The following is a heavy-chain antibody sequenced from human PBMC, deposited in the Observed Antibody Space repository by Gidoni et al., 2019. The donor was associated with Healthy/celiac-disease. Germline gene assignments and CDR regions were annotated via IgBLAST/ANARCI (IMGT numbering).Heavy chain of an antibody. CDR1: GFTFSSAT. D-gene: IGHD6-19*01. CDR2: ISSSSSTI. CDR3: ARAEASIAVAGTDESFDY. Sequence: EVQLVESGGGLVQPGGSLRLTCAASGFTFSSATMNWVRQAPGKGLEWVSYISSSSSTIYYADSVKGRFTISRDNAKNSLYLQMNSLRAEDTAVYYCARAEASIAVAGTDESFDYWGQGTLVTVSS. V-gene: IGHV3-48*01. J-gene: IGHJ4*02.